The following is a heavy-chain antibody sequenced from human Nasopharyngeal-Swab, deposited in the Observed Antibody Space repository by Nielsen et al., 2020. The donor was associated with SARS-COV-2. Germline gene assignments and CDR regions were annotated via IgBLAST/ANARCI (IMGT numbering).Heavy chain of an antibody. D-gene: IGHD6-19*01. Sequence: GGSLRLSCAASGFTFSSYGMHWVRQAPGKGLEGVAVISYDGSNKNYADSVKGRFTISRDNSKNTLYLQMNSLRAEDTAVYYCARDGVRPGYSSGWKYYYYGMDVWGQGTTVTVSS. J-gene: IGHJ6*02. V-gene: IGHV3-30*03. CDR3: ARDGVRPGYSSGWKYYYYGMDV. CDR1: GFTFSSYG. CDR2: ISYDGSNK.